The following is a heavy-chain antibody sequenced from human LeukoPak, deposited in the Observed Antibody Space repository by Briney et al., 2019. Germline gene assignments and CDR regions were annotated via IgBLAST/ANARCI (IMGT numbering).Heavy chain of an antibody. D-gene: IGHD2-2*01. CDR1: GGSISSSSYY. V-gene: IGHV4-39*07. CDR2: IYYSGST. Sequence: EPSETLSLTCTVSGGSISSSSYYWGWIRQPPGKGLEWIGSIYYSGSTYYNPSLKSRVTISVDTSKNQFSLKLSSVTAADTAVYYCGTMNGSRMGPDYWGQGTLVTVSS. CDR3: GTMNGSRMGPDY. J-gene: IGHJ4*02.